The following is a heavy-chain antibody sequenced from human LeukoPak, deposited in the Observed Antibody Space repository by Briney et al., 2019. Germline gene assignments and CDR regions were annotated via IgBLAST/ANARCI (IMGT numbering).Heavy chain of an antibody. D-gene: IGHD3-22*01. CDR1: GGSIKSGSYS. CDR2: ILISGST. Sequence: SETLSLTCTVSGGSIKSGSYSWTWIRQPAGKGLEWIGRILISGSTDYTPSLKSRVTISVDTSKNQFSLKLSSVTAADTAVYYCARADRSGYFGNVVAFDIWGQGTMVTVSS. J-gene: IGHJ3*02. V-gene: IGHV4-61*02. CDR3: ARADRSGYFGNVVAFDI.